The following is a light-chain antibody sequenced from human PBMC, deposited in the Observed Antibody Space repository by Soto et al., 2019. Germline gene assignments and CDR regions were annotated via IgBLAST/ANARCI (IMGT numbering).Light chain of an antibody. CDR1: SSDVGGYNY. J-gene: IGLJ3*02. CDR2: EVS. Sequence: QSVLTQPPSASGSPGQSVTISCTGTSSDVGGYNYVSWYQQHPGKAPKLMIYEVSKRPLGVPARFSGSKSANTASLTVSGLQAEDEADYYCSSYVGSNNFVFGGGTKLTVL. CDR3: SSYVGSNNFV. V-gene: IGLV2-8*01.